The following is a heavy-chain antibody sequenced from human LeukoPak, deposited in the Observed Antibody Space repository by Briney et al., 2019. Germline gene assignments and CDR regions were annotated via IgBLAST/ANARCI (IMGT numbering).Heavy chain of an antibody. Sequence: GXSVXXSCKASGYTFITYDXXWXXQAPGQGXXXXXXXSAYNGXTNYAQKLQXXXXXXXXTSTNTAYMELRSLRSDXTAVYYCARSAVADTLSAYYFDYWGQGTLVTVSS. CDR3: ARSAVADTLSAYYFDY. CDR1: GYTFITYD. CDR2: XSAYNGXT. D-gene: IGHD6-19*01. J-gene: IGHJ4*02. V-gene: IGHV1-18*01.